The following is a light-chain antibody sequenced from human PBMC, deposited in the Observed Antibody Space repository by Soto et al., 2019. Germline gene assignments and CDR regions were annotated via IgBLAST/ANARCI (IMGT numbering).Light chain of an antibody. Sequence: QSALTQPASVSGAPGQSITISFTGNSSEGGGYNFVSWYQQHPGKAPKLMIYDVRNRASGASNRFSGSKSGNTASLTISGLQAEDEADYYCTSYTSSSTLYVFGTGTKVTVL. CDR1: SSEGGGYNF. V-gene: IGLV2-14*01. CDR3: TSYTSSSTLYV. CDR2: DVR. J-gene: IGLJ1*01.